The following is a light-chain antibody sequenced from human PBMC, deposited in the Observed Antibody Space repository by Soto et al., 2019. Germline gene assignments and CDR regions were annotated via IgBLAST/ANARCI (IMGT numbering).Light chain of an antibody. CDR2: ANN. Sequence: QSVLTQPPSVSGAPGQRVTISCTGSSSNIGAGYGVHWYQHLPGAAPKLLIYANNNRPSGVPDRFSGSQSDTSASLAITGLQAEDEADYYCQTADTSLSVVFGGGTKLTVL. CDR3: QTADTSLSVV. J-gene: IGLJ2*01. V-gene: IGLV1-40*01. CDR1: SSNIGAGYG.